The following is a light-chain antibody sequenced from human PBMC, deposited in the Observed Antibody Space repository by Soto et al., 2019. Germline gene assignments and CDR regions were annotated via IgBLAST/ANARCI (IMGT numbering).Light chain of an antibody. CDR1: SSNIGSFD. V-gene: IGLV1-47*01. CDR3: AAWDDSLSGRV. CDR2: RNY. Sequence: QSELTQPPSASGTPGQRVTISCSGSSSNIGSFDVYWYQQLPGTAPKVLIYRNYQRPSGVPDRFSASKSGTSASLAISGLRSEDEADYYCAAWDDSLSGRVFGGGTKVTVL. J-gene: IGLJ3*02.